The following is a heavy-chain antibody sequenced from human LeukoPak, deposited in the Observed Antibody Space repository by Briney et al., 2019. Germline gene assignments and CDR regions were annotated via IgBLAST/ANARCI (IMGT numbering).Heavy chain of an antibody. CDR3: ARGHSSGYPDY. Sequence: SETLSLTCAVYGGSFSGYYWSWIRQPPGKGLEWIGEINHSGSTNYNPSLKSRVTISVDTSNNQFSLKLSSVTAADTAVYYCARGHSSGYPDYWGQGTLVTVSS. V-gene: IGHV4-34*01. CDR1: GGSFSGYY. D-gene: IGHD3-22*01. CDR2: INHSGST. J-gene: IGHJ4*02.